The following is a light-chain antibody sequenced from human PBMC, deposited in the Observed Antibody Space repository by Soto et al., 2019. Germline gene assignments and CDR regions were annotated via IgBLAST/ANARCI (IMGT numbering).Light chain of an antibody. CDR2: GAF. V-gene: IGKV1-39*01. Sequence: DIQMTQSPSSLSASVGDRVTITCRTSQSISKFLNWYQQKPGKAPKLLIYGAFSSQSGVSSRFSGSGSGTDFTLTISSLQPEDFATYYCQQTYTTPYTFGQGTKLEIK. J-gene: IGKJ2*01. CDR1: QSISKF. CDR3: QQTYTTPYT.